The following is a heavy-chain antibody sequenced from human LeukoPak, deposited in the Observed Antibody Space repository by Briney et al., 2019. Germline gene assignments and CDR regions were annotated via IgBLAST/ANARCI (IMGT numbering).Heavy chain of an antibody. CDR2: INPSGGST. D-gene: IGHD5-18*01. Sequence: ASVKVSCKASGYTFTSYYMHWVRQAPGQGLEWMGIINPSGGSTSYAQKFQGRVTMTRDMSTSTVYMELSSLRSEDTAVYYCARGGYSYGSPGNYFDYWGQGTLVTVSS. V-gene: IGHV1-46*01. CDR3: ARGGYSYGSPGNYFDY. CDR1: GYTFTSYY. J-gene: IGHJ4*02.